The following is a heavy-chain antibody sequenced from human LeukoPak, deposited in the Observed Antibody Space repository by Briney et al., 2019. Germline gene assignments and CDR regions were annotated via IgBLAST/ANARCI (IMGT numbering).Heavy chain of an antibody. CDR2: IRIRSSYI. J-gene: IGHJ6*02. V-gene: IGHV3-21*01. D-gene: IGHD2-2*01. CDR3: ARDGFIVVVPAAIRYYYYGMDV. Sequence: GGSLRPSCAASGFTFSTYSMNWVRQAPGKGREWASSIRIRSSYIYYADSVKGRFTISRDNAKNSLYLQMNSLRAEDTAVYYCARDGFIVVVPAAIRYYYYGMDVWGQGTTVTVSS. CDR1: GFTFSTYS.